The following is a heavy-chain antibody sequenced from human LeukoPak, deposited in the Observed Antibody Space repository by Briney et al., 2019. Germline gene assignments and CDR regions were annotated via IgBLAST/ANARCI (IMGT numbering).Heavy chain of an antibody. CDR1: GFTFGDYA. CDR2: IKSKTYGGTT. D-gene: IGHD3-3*01. CDR3: TTDRPSPYYDFWSGYYTGDY. V-gene: IGHV3-49*04. Sequence: GGSLRLSCTASGFTFGDYAMSWVRQAPGKGLEWVSFIKSKTYGGTTEYAASVKGRFTISRDDSKNTLYLQMNSLKTEDTAVYYCTTDRPSPYYDFWSGYYTGDYWGQGTLVTVSS. J-gene: IGHJ4*02.